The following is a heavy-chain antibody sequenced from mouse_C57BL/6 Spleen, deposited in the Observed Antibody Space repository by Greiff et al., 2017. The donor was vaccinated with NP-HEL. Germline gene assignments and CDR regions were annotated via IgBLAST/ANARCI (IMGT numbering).Heavy chain of an antibody. CDR1: GYAFSSYW. CDR3: ARGDDGYYNAMDY. D-gene: IGHD2-3*01. V-gene: IGHV1-80*01. CDR2: IYPGDGDT. Sequence: QVQLQQSGAELVKPGASVKISCKASGYAFSSYWMNWVKQRPGKGLEWIGQIYPGDGDTNYNGKFKGKATLTADKSSSTAYMQLSSLTSEDSAVYFCARGDDGYYNAMDYWGQGTSVTVSS. J-gene: IGHJ4*01.